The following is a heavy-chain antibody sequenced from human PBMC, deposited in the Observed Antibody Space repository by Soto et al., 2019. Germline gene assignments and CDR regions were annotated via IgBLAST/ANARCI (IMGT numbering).Heavy chain of an antibody. J-gene: IGHJ5*01. D-gene: IGHD6-13*01. Sequence: SSETLSLTCAVYGGSFSGYYWSWIRQPPGKGLEWIGEINHSGRTNYSPSLKSRVTISVDTSKNQFSLKLSSVTAADTAVYFWSSVGAAAGTSWFDSWGEGILVTVSS. CDR1: GGSFSGYY. V-gene: IGHV4-34*01. CDR3: SSVGAAAGTSWFDS. CDR2: INHSGRT.